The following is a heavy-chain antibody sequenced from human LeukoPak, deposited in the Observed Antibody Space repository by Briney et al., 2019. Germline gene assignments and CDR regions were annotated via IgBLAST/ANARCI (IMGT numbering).Heavy chain of an antibody. CDR1: GGSFSGYY. CDR2: INHSGST. D-gene: IGHD3-22*01. J-gene: IGHJ5*02. V-gene: IGHV4-34*01. CDR3: ARVASYSSSS. Sequence: SETLSLTCAVYGGSFSGYYWSWIRQPPGKGLGWIGEINHSGSTNYNPSLKSRVTISVDTSKNQFSLKLSSVTAADTAVYYCARVASYSSSSWGQGTLVTVSS.